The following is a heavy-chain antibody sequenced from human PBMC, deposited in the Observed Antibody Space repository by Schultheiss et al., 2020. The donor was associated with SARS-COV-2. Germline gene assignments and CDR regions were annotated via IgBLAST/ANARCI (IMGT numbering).Heavy chain of an antibody. CDR3: AKDLQMSPYYYYYGMDV. CDR2: IYTSGST. CDR1: GGSISSGGYY. J-gene: IGHJ6*02. Sequence: GSLRLSCTVSGGSISSGGYYWSWIRQHPGKGLEWIGRIYTSGSTNYNPSLKSRVTISVDTSKNQFSLKLSSVTAADTAVYYCAKDLQMSPYYYYYGMDVWGQGTTVTVSS. V-gene: IGHV4-61*08.